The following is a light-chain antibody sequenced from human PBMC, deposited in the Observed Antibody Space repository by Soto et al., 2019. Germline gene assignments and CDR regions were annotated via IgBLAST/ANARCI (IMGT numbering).Light chain of an antibody. J-gene: IGKJ4*01. CDR2: GAS. CDR3: QHYGSSPLT. V-gene: IGKV3-20*01. Sequence: EIVLTQSPGTLSLSPGERATLSCRASQSVSSSFLAWYQQKPGQAPRLLIYGASSRATGIPDRFSGSGSGTDFTLTISRLEPEDVAMYYCQHYGSSPLTFGGGTKVEIK. CDR1: QSVSSSF.